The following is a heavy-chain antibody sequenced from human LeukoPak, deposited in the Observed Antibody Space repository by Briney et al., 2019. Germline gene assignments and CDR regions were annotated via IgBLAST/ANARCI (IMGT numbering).Heavy chain of an antibody. CDR1: GYTFTSYG. Sequence: GASVKVSCKASGYTFTSYGISWVRQAPGQGLEWMGGFEAEDGETIHAQKVQGRVTMTEDTSTDTAYMELTSLRSEDTAIYYCARDHCSPGTCVGGHWGQGTLVTVSS. CDR3: ARDHCSPGTCVGGH. D-gene: IGHD2-15*01. CDR2: FEAEDGET. V-gene: IGHV1-18*01. J-gene: IGHJ4*02.